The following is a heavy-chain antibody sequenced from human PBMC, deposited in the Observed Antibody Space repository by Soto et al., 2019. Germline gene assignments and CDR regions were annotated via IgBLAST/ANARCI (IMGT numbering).Heavy chain of an antibody. J-gene: IGHJ6*02. D-gene: IGHD6-13*01. CDR2: ISDSDGSK. V-gene: IGHV3-23*01. Sequence: GGSLRLSCATSGFTFSRYWMSWVRQAPGKGLEWVSAISDSDGSKYYADSVKGRFTISRDNSKNTLYLQMNSLRAEDTAVYYGAKSKSVAAAGRDYYYGMDVWGQGTTVTVSS. CDR1: GFTFSRYW. CDR3: AKSKSVAAAGRDYYYGMDV.